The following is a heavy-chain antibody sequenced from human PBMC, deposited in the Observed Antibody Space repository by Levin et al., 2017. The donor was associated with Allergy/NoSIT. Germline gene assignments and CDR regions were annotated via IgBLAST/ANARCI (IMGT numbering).Heavy chain of an antibody. J-gene: IGHJ4*02. D-gene: IGHD6-19*01. CDR3: AKEPRWARGEEQWLVGEDFDY. CDR1: GFTFSSYA. V-gene: IGHV3-23*01. Sequence: AGGSLRLPCPPSGFTFSSYAMSWVRQAPGKGLEWVSAISGSGGSTYYPDSVKGRFPISRDTPKNTLYLQRNSLRAEDKAVYYCAKEPRWARGEEQWLVGEDFDYWGQGTLVTVSS. CDR2: ISGSGGST.